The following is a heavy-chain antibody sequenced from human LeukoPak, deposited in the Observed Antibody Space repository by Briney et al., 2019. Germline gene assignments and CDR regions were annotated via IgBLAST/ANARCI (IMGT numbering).Heavy chain of an antibody. CDR1: GFTFSSYW. V-gene: IGHV3-7*03. J-gene: IGHJ6*02. CDR3: ARAASSSWPSYYYGMDV. Sequence: GGSLRLSCAASGFTFSSYWMNWARQAPGKGLEWVASINHNGNVNYYVDSVKGRFTISRDNAKNSLYLQMNSLRVDDTAVYYCARAASSSWPSYYYGMDVWGQGTTVTVSS. CDR2: INHNGNVN. D-gene: IGHD6-13*01.